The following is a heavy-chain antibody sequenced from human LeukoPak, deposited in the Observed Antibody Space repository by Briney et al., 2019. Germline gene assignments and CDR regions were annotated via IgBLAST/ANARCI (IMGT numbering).Heavy chain of an antibody. J-gene: IGHJ3*02. V-gene: IGHV3-21*01. CDR1: GFTFGSYS. CDR2: ISSSSSYI. Sequence: GGSLRLSCAASGFTFGSYSMNWVRQAPGKGLEWVSSISSSSSYIYYADSVKGRFTISRDNAKNSLYLQMNSLRAEDTAVYYCARPVMTTVTTPVNAFDIWGQGTMVTVSS. D-gene: IGHD4-17*01. CDR3: ARPVMTTVTTPVNAFDI.